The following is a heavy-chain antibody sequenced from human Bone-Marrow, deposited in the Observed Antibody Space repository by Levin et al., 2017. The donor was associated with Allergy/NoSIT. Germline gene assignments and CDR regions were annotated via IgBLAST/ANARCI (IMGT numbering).Heavy chain of an antibody. CDR2: IRGSGVGT. V-gene: IGHV3-23*01. D-gene: IGHD6-6*01. CDR1: GFTFSSYA. CDR3: AKDISSSWSTGDLDC. Sequence: GESLKISCAASGFTFSSYAMSWVRQAPGKGLEWVSGIRGSGVGTYYADSVKGRFTISRDNSNNTLYLQMKSLRAEDTAVYYCAKDISSSWSTGDLDCWGQETLVTVSS. J-gene: IGHJ4*02.